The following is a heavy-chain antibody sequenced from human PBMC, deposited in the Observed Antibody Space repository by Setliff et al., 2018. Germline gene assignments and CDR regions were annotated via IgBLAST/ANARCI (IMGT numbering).Heavy chain of an antibody. D-gene: IGHD2-21*02. J-gene: IGHJ3*02. Sequence: SETLSLTCTVSGGSINSYYWSWIRQPPGKGLEWIAYISDSGSTNYNPSLKSRVTISLDTSKSQFSLKLSSVTAADTAVYYCARHNLHGTATTFAFDIWGQGTMVTVSS. V-gene: IGHV4-59*08. CDR3: ARHNLHGTATTFAFDI. CDR2: ISDSGST. CDR1: GGSINSYY.